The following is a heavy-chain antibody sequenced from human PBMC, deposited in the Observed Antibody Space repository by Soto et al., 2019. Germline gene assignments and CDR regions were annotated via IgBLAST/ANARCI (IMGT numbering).Heavy chain of an antibody. Sequence: PGGSLRLSCAASGFTFSNAWMSWVRQAPGKGLEWVGRIKSKTDGGTTDYAAPVKGRFTISRDDSKNTLYLQMNSLKTEDTAVYYCTTGGITMIPAAHDAFDIWGQGPMVTVSS. V-gene: IGHV3-15*01. D-gene: IGHD3-22*01. CDR3: TTGGITMIPAAHDAFDI. CDR1: GFTFSNAW. J-gene: IGHJ3*02. CDR2: IKSKTDGGTT.